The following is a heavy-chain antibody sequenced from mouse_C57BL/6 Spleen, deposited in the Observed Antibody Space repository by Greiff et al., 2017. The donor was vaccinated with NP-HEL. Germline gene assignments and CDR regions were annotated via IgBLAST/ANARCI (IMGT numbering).Heavy chain of an antibody. Sequence: QVQLQQPGAELVKPGASVKLSCKASGYTFTSYWMQWVKQRPGQGLEWIGEIDSSDSYTNYNQKFKGKATLTVDTSSSTAYMQLSSLTSEDSAVYYCATSFITTVVAPDYWGQGTTLTVSS. CDR2: IDSSDSYT. V-gene: IGHV1-50*01. D-gene: IGHD1-1*01. CDR1: GYTFTSYW. J-gene: IGHJ2*01. CDR3: ATSFITTVVAPDY.